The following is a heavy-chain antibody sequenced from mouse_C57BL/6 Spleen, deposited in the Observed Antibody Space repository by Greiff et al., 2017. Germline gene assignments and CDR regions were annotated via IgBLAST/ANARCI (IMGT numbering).Heavy chain of an antibody. CDR3: ARNLGTGAWFAY. CDR1: GYTFTSYW. V-gene: IGHV1-61*01. D-gene: IGHD3-3*01. CDR2: IYPSDSET. Sequence: QVQLQQPGAELVRPGSSVKLSCKASGYTFTSYWMDWVKQRPGQGLEWIGNIYPSDSETHYNQKFKDKATLTVDKASSTAYMQISSLTSEDSAVYYGARNLGTGAWFAYWGQGTLVTVSA. J-gene: IGHJ3*01.